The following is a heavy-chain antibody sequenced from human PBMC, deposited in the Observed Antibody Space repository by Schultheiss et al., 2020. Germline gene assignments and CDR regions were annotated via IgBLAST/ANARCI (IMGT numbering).Heavy chain of an antibody. Sequence: GGSLRLSCAASGFTFSDYYMSWIRQAPGKGLEWVSYISSSGSTIYYADSVKGRFTISRDNAKNSLYLQMNSLRAEDTAVYYCARESRDFWSGYWFDYWGQGTLVTVSS. CDR2: ISSSGSTI. CDR1: GFTFSDYY. D-gene: IGHD3-3*01. J-gene: IGHJ4*02. CDR3: ARESRDFWSGYWFDY. V-gene: IGHV3-11*01.